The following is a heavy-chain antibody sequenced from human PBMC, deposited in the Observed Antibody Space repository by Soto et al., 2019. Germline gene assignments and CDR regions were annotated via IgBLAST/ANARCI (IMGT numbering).Heavy chain of an antibody. V-gene: IGHV1-18*01. D-gene: IGHD3-16*02. CDR1: GYTFNTYG. CDR2: ISAHNGNT. Sequence: QVQLVQSGNEVKKPGASVKVSCKASGYTFNTYGITWVRQAPGQGLEWMGWISAHNGNTNYAQKFFGRVTMTTDTSTSTAYMELRSLRSDDTAVYFCARDWAYVRESYRPKYPPDYWGPGTLVTVSS. CDR3: ARDWAYVRESYRPKYPPDY. J-gene: IGHJ4*02.